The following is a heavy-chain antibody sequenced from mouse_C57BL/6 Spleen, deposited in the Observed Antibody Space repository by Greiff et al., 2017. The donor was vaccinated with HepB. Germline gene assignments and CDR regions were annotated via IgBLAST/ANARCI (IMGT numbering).Heavy chain of an antibody. CDR1: GYSITSGYY. V-gene: IGHV3-6*01. CDR3: ASYYGNFDY. D-gene: IGHD2-1*01. CDR2: ISYDGSN. J-gene: IGHJ2*01. Sequence: DVQLQESGPGLVKPSQSLSLTCSVTGYSITSGYYWNWIRQFPGNKLEWMGYISYDGSNNYNPSLKNRISITRDTSKNQFFLKLNSVTTEDTATYYCASYYGNFDYWGQGTTLTVSS.